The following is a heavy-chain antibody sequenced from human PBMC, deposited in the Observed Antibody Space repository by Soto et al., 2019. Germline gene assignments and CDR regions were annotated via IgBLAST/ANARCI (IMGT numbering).Heavy chain of an antibody. D-gene: IGHD2-15*01. Sequence: EVQLVETGGGLIQPGGSLRLSCAASGFTVSSNYMSWVRQAPGKGLEWVAVIYSGGSTYYADSVKGRFTISRDNSKNTLYLQMNSLRAEDTAVYYCARDDPVVPGKRPVRYYYGMDVWGQGTTVTVSS. CDR2: IYSGGST. V-gene: IGHV3-53*02. CDR3: ARDDPVVPGKRPVRYYYGMDV. J-gene: IGHJ6*02. CDR1: GFTVSSNY.